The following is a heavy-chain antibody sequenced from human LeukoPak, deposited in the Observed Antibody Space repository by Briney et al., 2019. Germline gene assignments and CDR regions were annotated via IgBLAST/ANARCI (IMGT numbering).Heavy chain of an antibody. Sequence: GGSLRLSCAASGFTFSSYAMSWVRQAPGKGLEWVSVISGVGGNTYYADSVKGRFTISRDYSKNTLYLQMNSLRPEDTAVYYCAKDREEYCSGSNGFYDALDVWGQGKMVTVSS. CDR3: AKDREEYCSGSNGFYDALDV. CDR1: GFTFSSYA. V-gene: IGHV3-23*01. D-gene: IGHD2-15*01. J-gene: IGHJ3*01. CDR2: ISGVGGNT.